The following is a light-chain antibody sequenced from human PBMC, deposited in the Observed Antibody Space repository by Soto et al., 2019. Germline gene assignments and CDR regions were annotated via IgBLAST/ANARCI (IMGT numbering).Light chain of an antibody. CDR3: SSYAGSNNLVV. CDR2: EVS. V-gene: IGLV2-8*01. Sequence: QSALTQPPSASGSPGQSVTISCTGTSSDVGGYNYVSWYQQHPGKAPKLMIYEVSKRPSGVPDRFSGSKSGNTASLTVSGRQAEDEAEYYCSSYAGSNNLVVFGGGTKLTVL. J-gene: IGLJ3*02. CDR1: SSDVGGYNY.